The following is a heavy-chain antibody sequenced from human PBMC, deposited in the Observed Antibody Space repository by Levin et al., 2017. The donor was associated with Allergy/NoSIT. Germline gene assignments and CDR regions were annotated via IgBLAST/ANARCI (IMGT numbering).Heavy chain of an antibody. D-gene: IGHD1-26*01. Sequence: GGSLRLSCAASGFTFSSYGMHWVRQAPGKGLEWVAVISYDGSNKYYADSVKGRFTISRDNSKNTLYLQMNSLRAEDTAVYYCAKDREDQEYYFDYWGQGTLVTVSS. V-gene: IGHV3-30*18. CDR1: GFTFSSYG. CDR2: ISYDGSNK. J-gene: IGHJ4*02. CDR3: AKDREDQEYYFDY.